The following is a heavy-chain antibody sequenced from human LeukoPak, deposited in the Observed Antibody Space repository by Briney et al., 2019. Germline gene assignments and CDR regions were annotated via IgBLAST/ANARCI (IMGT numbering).Heavy chain of an antibody. Sequence: SETLSLTCTVSGGSISSSSYYWGWIRQPPGKGLEWIGSIYYSGSTYYNPSLKSRVTISVDTSKNQFSLKLSSVTAADTAVYYCACSGWYGFWYFDLWGRGTLVTVSS. V-gene: IGHV4-39*01. CDR2: IYYSGST. J-gene: IGHJ2*01. CDR3: ACSGWYGFWYFDL. D-gene: IGHD6-19*01. CDR1: GGSISSSSYY.